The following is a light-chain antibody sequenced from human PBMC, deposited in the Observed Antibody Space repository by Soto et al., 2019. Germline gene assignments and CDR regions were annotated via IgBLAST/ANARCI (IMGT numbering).Light chain of an antibody. CDR1: QSVTSSY. V-gene: IGKV3-20*01. CDR2: GAS. CDR3: QQYGSSPRT. J-gene: IGKJ1*01. Sequence: EIVLRQSPGTLSLSPGERATLSCRASQSVTSSYLAWYQQKPGQAPRLLIYGASSRATGIPDRFSGSESGTDFTLTISRLEPEDFAMYYCQQYGSSPRTFGQGTKVDIK.